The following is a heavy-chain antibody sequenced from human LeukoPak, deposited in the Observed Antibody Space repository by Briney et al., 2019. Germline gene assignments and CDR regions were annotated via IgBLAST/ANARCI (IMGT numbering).Heavy chain of an antibody. J-gene: IGHJ4*02. CDR1: GLTVTTTY. V-gene: IGHV3-53*01. CDR2: IYTGGST. Sequence: GGSLRLSCSASGLTVTTTYMSWVRQAPGKGLEWVSVIYTGGSTYYSDSVKGRFTTSRDNSKNTLYLQMHSLRVEDTAVYYCASIVDSPDKIPFDYWGQGTLVTVSS. D-gene: IGHD2-15*01. CDR3: ASIVDSPDKIPFDY.